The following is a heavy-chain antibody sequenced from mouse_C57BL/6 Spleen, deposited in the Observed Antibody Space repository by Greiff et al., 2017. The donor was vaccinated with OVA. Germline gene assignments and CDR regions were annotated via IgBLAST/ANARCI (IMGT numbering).Heavy chain of an antibody. CDR3: ARSYYAHEGFAD. Sequence: QVQLQQSGAELARPGASVKMSCKASGYTFTSYTMHWVKQRPGQGLEWIGYINPSSGYTKSNQKFKDKATLTADKSSSTAYMKLSSLTSEDSAVYYCARSYYAHEGFADWGQGTLVTVSA. CDR2: INPSSGYT. D-gene: IGHD1-1*02. J-gene: IGHJ3*01. CDR1: GYTFTSYT. V-gene: IGHV1-4*01.